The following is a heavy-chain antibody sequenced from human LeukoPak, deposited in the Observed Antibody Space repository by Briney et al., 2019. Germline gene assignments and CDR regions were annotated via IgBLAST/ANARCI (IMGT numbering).Heavy chain of an antibody. J-gene: IGHJ5*02. D-gene: IGHD4-17*01. CDR3: ARHVRYGDYLSDWFDP. V-gene: IGHV3-23*01. CDR2: MSGSGDST. Sequence: GGSLRLSCAASGFTFSSYAMSWVRQAPGKGLEWVSAMSGSGDSTYYADSVKGRFTISRDYSKSTLYLQMNSLRAEDTAVYYCARHVRYGDYLSDWFDPWGQGTLVTVSS. CDR1: GFTFSSYA.